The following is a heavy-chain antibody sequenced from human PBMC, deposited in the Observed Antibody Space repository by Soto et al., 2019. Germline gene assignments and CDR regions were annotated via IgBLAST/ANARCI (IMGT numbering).Heavy chain of an antibody. Sequence: SGPTLVNPTQTLTLTCTFSGFSLSTSGMCVSWIRQPPGKALEWLARIDWDDDKYYSTSLKTRLTISKDTSKNQVVLTMTNMDPVDTATYYCARMGQYYVMLTGYWSGYYFDYWGKGTLVTVAS. J-gene: IGHJ4*02. CDR1: GFSLSTSGMC. D-gene: IGHD3-9*01. V-gene: IGHV2-70*11. CDR3: ARMGQYYVMLTGYWSGYYFDY. CDR2: IDWDDDK.